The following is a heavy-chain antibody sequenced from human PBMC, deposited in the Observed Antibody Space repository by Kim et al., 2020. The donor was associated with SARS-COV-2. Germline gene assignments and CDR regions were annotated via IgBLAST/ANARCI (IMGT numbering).Heavy chain of an antibody. D-gene: IGHD3-9*01. J-gene: IGHJ6*02. CDR1: GFTFSSYA. Sequence: GSLRLSCAASGFTFSSYAMSWVRQAPGKGLEWVSAISGSGGSTYYADSVKGRFTISRDNSKNTLYLQMNSLRAEDTAVYYCAKVGSGRHYDILTGYYPVPYYYYGMDVWGQGTTVTVSS. CDR2: ISGSGGST. CDR3: AKVGSGRHYDILTGYYPVPYYYYGMDV. V-gene: IGHV3-23*01.